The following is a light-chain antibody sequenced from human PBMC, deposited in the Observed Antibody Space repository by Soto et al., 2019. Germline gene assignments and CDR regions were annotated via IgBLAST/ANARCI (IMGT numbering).Light chain of an antibody. J-gene: IGKJ1*01. CDR3: QQSYSITWT. Sequence: DIQMTQSPSSLSASVGGRVTITCRASQGISTYLNWYQQKPGKAPKLLIYAASSLQSGVPSRFSGSGSETDFTLTISSLQPEDFATYSCQQSYSITWTFGQGTKVDIK. V-gene: IGKV1-39*01. CDR2: AAS. CDR1: QGISTY.